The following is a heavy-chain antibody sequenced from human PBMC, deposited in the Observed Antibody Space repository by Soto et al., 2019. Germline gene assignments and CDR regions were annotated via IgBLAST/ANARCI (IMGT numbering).Heavy chain of an antibody. Sequence: GGALRLSCAASGCTFSRYCMHWGRPGPGKGVEWVANIKQDGSQKWYVDSVKGRFTISRDNVKSSLYLQMNSLRAEDTAVYYCARGDYFDSSGPFSDAFDIWGQGTIVTVSS. J-gene: IGHJ3*02. CDR3: ARGDYFDSSGPFSDAFDI. CDR1: GCTFSRYC. CDR2: IKQDGSQK. D-gene: IGHD3-22*01. V-gene: IGHV3-7*04.